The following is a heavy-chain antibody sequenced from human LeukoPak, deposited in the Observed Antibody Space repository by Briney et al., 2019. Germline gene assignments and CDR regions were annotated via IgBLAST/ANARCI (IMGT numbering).Heavy chain of an antibody. Sequence: PSKTLSLTCTVSGGSISSSSYYWGWIRQPPGKGLEWIGSIYYSGSTYYNPSLKSRVTISVDTSKNQFSLKLSSVTAADTAVYYCARRSMANPFDYWGQGTLVTVSS. CDR3: ARRSMANPFDY. D-gene: IGHD2/OR15-2a*01. V-gene: IGHV4-39*01. CDR1: GGSISSSSYY. J-gene: IGHJ4*02. CDR2: IYYSGST.